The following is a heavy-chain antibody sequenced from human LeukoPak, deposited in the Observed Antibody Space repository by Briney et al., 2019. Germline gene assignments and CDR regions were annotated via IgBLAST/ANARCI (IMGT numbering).Heavy chain of an antibody. CDR1: GFTFSSYG. J-gene: IGHJ4*02. CDR3: AKGYCSGGSCPFDH. Sequence: PGGSLRLSCAASGFTFSSYGMHWVRQAPGKGLEWVEFIRYDGSNKYYEDSVKGRFTISRDNSKNTLYLQMNSLRAEDTAVYYCAKGYCSGGSCPFDHWGQGTLVTVSS. CDR2: IRYDGSNK. D-gene: IGHD2-15*01. V-gene: IGHV3-30*02.